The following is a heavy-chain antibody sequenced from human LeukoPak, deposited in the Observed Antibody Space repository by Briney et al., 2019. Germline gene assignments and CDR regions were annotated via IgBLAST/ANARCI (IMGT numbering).Heavy chain of an antibody. Sequence: KPSETLSLTCTVSDGSVSSGSYYWSWIRQPPGKGLEWIGYIYYSGSTNYNPSLKSRVTISVDTSKNQFSLKLSSVTAADTAVYYCARVLSIVATVERWFDPWGQGTLVTVSS. V-gene: IGHV4-61*01. D-gene: IGHD5-12*01. CDR1: DGSVSSGSYY. J-gene: IGHJ5*02. CDR3: ARVLSIVATVERWFDP. CDR2: IYYSGST.